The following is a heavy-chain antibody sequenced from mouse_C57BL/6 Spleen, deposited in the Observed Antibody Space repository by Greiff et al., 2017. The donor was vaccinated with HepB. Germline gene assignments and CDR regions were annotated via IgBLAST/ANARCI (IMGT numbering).Heavy chain of an antibody. CDR3: ANYYGRSYDAMDY. Sequence: VQLQQPGAELVKPGASVKLSCKASGYTFTSYWMHWVKQRPGQGLEWIGMIHPNSGSTNYNEKFKSKATLTVDKSSSTSYMQLSSLTSEDSAVYYCANYYGRSYDAMDYWGQGTSVTVSS. CDR2: IHPNSGST. V-gene: IGHV1-64*01. J-gene: IGHJ4*01. D-gene: IGHD1-1*01. CDR1: GYTFTSYW.